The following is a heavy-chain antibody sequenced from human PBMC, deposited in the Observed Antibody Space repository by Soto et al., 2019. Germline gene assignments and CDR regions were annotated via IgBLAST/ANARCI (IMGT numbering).Heavy chain of an antibody. Sequence: HEQLVESGGGVVQAGRSLRLSCAASGFTFNFFGMHWVRQAPGKGLEWVAVISYDGSEKYYADSVKGRFTMSRDNSKNMVYLEMSSLRPEDTSVYYCAKERRYSFDAFHIWGHGTMVTVSS. V-gene: IGHV3-30*18. CDR1: GFTFNFFG. CDR2: ISYDGSEK. J-gene: IGHJ3*02. CDR3: AKERRYSFDAFHI. D-gene: IGHD5-12*01.